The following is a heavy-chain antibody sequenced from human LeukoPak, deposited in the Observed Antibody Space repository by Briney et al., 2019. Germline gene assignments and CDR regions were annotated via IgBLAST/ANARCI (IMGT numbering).Heavy chain of an antibody. CDR1: GGSFSGYY. Sequence: TSETLSLTCAVYGGSFSGYYWNWIRQPPGKGLEWIGEINHSGSTNYNPSLKSRVTISVDTSKNQFSLKLSSVTAADTAVYYCASDPSGSQTHWGQGTLVTVSS. CDR2: INHSGST. CDR3: ASDPSGSQTH. D-gene: IGHD1-26*01. J-gene: IGHJ4*02. V-gene: IGHV4-34*01.